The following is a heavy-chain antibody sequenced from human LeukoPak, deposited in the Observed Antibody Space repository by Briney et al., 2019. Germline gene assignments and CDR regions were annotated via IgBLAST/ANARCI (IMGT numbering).Heavy chain of an antibody. J-gene: IGHJ4*02. CDR1: GVTVSSNF. D-gene: IGHD3-16*02. V-gene: IGHV3-66*04. CDR2: IYTDGKT. CDR3: ARLDDYAWGSYRFDH. Sequence: GGSLRLSCAASGVTVSSNFMSWVRQAPGKGLEWVSVIYTDGKTYHADSVRGRFTISRDNSRNTVYLQLNSLRAEDTAVYYCARLDDYAWGSYRFDHWGQGTLVTVSA.